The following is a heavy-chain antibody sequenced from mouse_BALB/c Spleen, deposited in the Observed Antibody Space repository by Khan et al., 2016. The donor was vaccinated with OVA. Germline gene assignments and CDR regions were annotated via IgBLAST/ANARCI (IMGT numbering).Heavy chain of an antibody. D-gene: IGHD1-2*01. CDR3: SRRNYFGYTFAY. V-gene: IGHV1-77*01. Sequence: QVQLQQSGAELARPGASVKLSCKASGYTFTDYYINWVKQRTGQGLEWIGEISPGSGDTYYNERFKGKATLTADKYSSTAYMQLSSLTSEDSAVYFCSRRNYFGYTFAYGGQGTLVTVSA. J-gene: IGHJ3*01. CDR1: GYTFTDYY. CDR2: ISPGSGDT.